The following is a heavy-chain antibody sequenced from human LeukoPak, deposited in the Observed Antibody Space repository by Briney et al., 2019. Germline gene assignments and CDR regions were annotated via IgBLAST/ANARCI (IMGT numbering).Heavy chain of an antibody. CDR3: AKVPLSRRCYDY. J-gene: IGHJ4*02. CDR1: GFTFKNYA. V-gene: IGHV3-23*01. Sequence: PGGPLRLSCAASGFTFKNYAMTWVRQAPGKGLEWVSTISDNGGITYYADSVKGRFTISRDNSENTLYLQMNSLRVEDTAVYYCAKVPLSRRCYDYWGQGTLVTVSS. CDR2: ISDNGGIT. D-gene: IGHD2-8*01.